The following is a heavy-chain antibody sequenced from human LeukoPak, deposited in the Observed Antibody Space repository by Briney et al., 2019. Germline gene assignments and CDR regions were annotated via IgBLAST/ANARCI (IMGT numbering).Heavy chain of an antibody. Sequence: GGSLRLSCAASGFTFSSYGMHWVRQAPGKGLEWVAVIWYDGSNKYYADSVKGRFTISRDNSKNTLYLQMNSLRAEDTAVYYCARDSSWFNYFDYWGQGTLVTVSS. D-gene: IGHD6-13*01. V-gene: IGHV3-33*01. CDR3: ARDSSWFNYFDY. CDR1: GFTFSSYG. CDR2: IWYDGSNK. J-gene: IGHJ4*02.